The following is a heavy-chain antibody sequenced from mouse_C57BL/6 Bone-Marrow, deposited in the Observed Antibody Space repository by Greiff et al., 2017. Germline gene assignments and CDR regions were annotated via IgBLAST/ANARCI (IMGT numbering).Heavy chain of an antibody. CDR3: TRALIYYGTNY. CDR1: GFNIKDYY. D-gene: IGHD1-1*01. V-gene: IGHV14-2*01. CDR2: IDPEDGET. J-gene: IGHJ2*01. Sequence: EVKLVESGAELVTPGASVKLSCTASGFNIKDYYIHWVKQRTEQGLEWIGRIDPEDGETKYAPKFQDKATITADTSSNTAYLQLSSLTSEDTAVYYCTRALIYYGTNYWGQGTTLTVSS.